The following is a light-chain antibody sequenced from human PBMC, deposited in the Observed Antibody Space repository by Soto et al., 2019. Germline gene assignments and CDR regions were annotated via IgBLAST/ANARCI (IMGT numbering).Light chain of an antibody. V-gene: IGKV1-5*03. CDR1: QTIISW. J-gene: IGKJ1*01. Sequence: DIQMTQSPSTLSGSVGDRVTITCRASQTIISWLAWYHHKPGKAPKLLIYKASTLKSGVPSRFSGSGSGTEFTLTISSLQPDDFATYYCQHYNSYSEAFGQGTKVDIK. CDR2: KAS. CDR3: QHYNSYSEA.